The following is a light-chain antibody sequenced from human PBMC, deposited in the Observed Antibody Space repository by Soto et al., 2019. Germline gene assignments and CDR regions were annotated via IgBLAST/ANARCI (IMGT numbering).Light chain of an antibody. Sequence: QMTQSPSSLSASVGDGVTIACRASQNVRSYLNWYQQRPGKAPKLLISETSTLESGVPSKFSGTGYGTDFTLTISSLQPEDFATYYCQQTFSIPRTFGPGTKVDN. CDR1: QNVRSY. CDR2: ETS. J-gene: IGKJ3*01. CDR3: QQTFSIPRT. V-gene: IGKV1-39*01.